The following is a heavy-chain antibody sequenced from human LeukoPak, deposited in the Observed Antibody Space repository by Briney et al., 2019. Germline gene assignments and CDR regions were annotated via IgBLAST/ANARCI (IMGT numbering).Heavy chain of an antibody. Sequence: SETLSLTCTVSGGSISSYYWSWIRQPPGKGLEWIGYIYYSGSTNYNPSLKSRVTISVDTSKNQFSLKLSSVTAADTAVYYCARHKTLGCFDPWGQGTLVTVSS. CDR2: IYYSGST. CDR3: ARHKTLGCFDP. D-gene: IGHD3-16*01. CDR1: GGSISSYY. J-gene: IGHJ5*02. V-gene: IGHV4-59*08.